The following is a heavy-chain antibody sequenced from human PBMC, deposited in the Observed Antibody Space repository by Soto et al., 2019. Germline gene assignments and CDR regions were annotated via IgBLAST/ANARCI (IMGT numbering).Heavy chain of an antibody. J-gene: IGHJ6*03. CDR3: ARMVGFTIFGVVTRGDMDV. CDR1: GYTFTSYD. V-gene: IGHV1-8*01. Sequence: ASVKVSCKASGYTFTSYDINWVRQATGQGLEWMGWMNPNSGNTGYAQKFQGRVTMTRNTSISTAYMELSSLRSEDTAVYYCARMVGFTIFGVVTRGDMDVWGKGTTVTVS. CDR2: MNPNSGNT. D-gene: IGHD3-3*01.